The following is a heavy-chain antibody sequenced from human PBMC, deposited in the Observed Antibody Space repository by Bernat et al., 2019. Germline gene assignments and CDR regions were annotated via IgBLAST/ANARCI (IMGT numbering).Heavy chain of an antibody. J-gene: IGHJ6*02. Sequence: VQLLESGGGLVQPGGSLRLSCAASGFTLSNYAMTWVRQAPGKGLEWVAVIWYDGSNKYYADSVKGRFTISRDNSKNTLYLQMNSLRTEDTDVYYCARALRSNQRLVPYRTYDYYGMDVWGQGTTVTVSS. CDR1: GFTLSNYA. CDR2: IWYDGSNK. D-gene: IGHD6-13*01. CDR3: ARALRSNQRLVPYRTYDYYGMDV. V-gene: IGHV3-33*08.